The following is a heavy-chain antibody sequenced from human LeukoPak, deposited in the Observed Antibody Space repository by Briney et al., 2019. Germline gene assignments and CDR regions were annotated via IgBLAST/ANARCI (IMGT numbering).Heavy chain of an antibody. CDR1: GYTFTGYY. J-gene: IGHJ4*02. D-gene: IGHD3-22*01. CDR3: ATDYYDSSGYFFDY. V-gene: IGHV1-24*01. CDR2: FDPEDGET. Sequence: GASVKVSCKASGYTFTGYYMHWVRQAPGKGLEWMGGFDPEDGETIYAQKFQGRVTMTEDTSTDTAYMELSSLRSEDTAVYYCATDYYDSSGYFFDYWGQGTLVTVSS.